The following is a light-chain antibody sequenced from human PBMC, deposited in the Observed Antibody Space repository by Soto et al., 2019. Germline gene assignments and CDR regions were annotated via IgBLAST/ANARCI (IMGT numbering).Light chain of an antibody. Sequence: DIQMTQSPSTLSASVGDRVTITCRASQTISSWLAWYQQKPGKAPKLLIYKMSSLESGVPSRFSGSGSGTEFTLTISSLQHDDFATYYCQQYNSYPATFGQGTKVEIK. CDR1: QTISSW. CDR2: KMS. J-gene: IGKJ1*01. CDR3: QQYNSYPAT. V-gene: IGKV1-5*03.